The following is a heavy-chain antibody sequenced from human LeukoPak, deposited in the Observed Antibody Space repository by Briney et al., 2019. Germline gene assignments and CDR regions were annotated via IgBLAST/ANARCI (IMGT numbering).Heavy chain of an antibody. Sequence: SVKVSCKASGYTFTGYYMHWVRQAPGQGLEWMGWINPNSGGTNYAQKFQGRDTMTRDTSISTAYMELSRLRSDDTAVYYCASQGLYCSGGSCYSVFDYWGQGTLVTVSS. CDR2: INPNSGGT. CDR1: GYTFTGYY. V-gene: IGHV1-2*02. J-gene: IGHJ4*02. CDR3: ASQGLYCSGGSCYSVFDY. D-gene: IGHD2-15*01.